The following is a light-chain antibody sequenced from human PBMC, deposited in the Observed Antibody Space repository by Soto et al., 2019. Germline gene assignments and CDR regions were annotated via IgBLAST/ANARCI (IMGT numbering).Light chain of an antibody. CDR3: QQYNNWPRT. J-gene: IGKJ1*01. CDR2: GAS. CDR1: QSVSGN. Sequence: EIVMTQSPGTLSVSPGERATLSCRASQSVSGNLAWYQQKPGQAPRLLIYGASTRATGIPARFSGSGSGTEFTLTIRSMQSEDFAVYSCQQYNNWPRTFGQGTKVEIK. V-gene: IGKV3-15*01.